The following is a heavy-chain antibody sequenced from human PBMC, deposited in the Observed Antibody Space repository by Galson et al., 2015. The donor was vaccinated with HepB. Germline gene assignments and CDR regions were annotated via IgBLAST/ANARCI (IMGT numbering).Heavy chain of an antibody. CDR1: GFTFSSYS. CDR2: ISSRSGYI. V-gene: IGHV3-21*06. J-gene: IGHJ3*02. D-gene: IGHD6-6*01. CDR3: ARGGGIMPARPAWAFDI. Sequence: SLRLSCAASGFTFSSYSMNWVRQAPGKGLEWVSSISSRSGYIYHADSLKGRFTISRDDAKNSLHLQMNSLRAEDTAVYYCARGGGIMPARPAWAFDICGHATMVTVSS.